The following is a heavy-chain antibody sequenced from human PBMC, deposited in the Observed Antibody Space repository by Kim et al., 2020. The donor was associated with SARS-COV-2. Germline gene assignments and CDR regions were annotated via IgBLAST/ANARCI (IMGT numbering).Heavy chain of an antibody. CDR3: ARAEGGYSSAFDY. CDR1: GFTFSSDA. D-gene: IGHD2-21*01. CDR2: ISYDGSNK. V-gene: IGHV3-30*04. Sequence: GGSLRLSCAASGFTFSSDAMHWVRQAPGKGLEWVAVISYDGSNKYYADSVKGRFTISRDNSKNTLYLQMNSLRAEDTAVYYCARAEGGYSSAFDYWGQG. J-gene: IGHJ4*02.